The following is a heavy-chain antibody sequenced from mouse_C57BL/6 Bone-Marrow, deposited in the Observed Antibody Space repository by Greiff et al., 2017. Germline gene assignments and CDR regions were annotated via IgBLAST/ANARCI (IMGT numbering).Heavy chain of an antibody. D-gene: IGHD1-2*01. CDR3: ARLGERPYYFDY. Sequence: QVQLKQPGAELVMPGASVKLSCKASGYTFTSYWMHWVKQRPGQGLEWIGEIDPSDSYTNYNQKFKGKSTLPVDKSSSTAYMHLSSLTSEDSAVYYCARLGERPYYFDYWGQGTTLTVSS. CDR2: IDPSDSYT. CDR1: GYTFTSYW. J-gene: IGHJ2*01. V-gene: IGHV1-69*01.